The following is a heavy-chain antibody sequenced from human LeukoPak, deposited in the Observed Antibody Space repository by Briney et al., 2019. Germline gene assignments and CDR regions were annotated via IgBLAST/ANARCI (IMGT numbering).Heavy chain of an antibody. CDR3: ARARVFELNDFDP. V-gene: IGHV1-18*01. D-gene: IGHD1-1*01. CDR1: GYTFTSYG. CDR2: ISAYNGNT. Sequence: ASVTVSCKASGYTFTSYGISWVRQAPGQGLEWMGWISAYNGNTNYAQKLQGRVTMTTDTSTSTAYMELRSLGSDDTAVYYCARARVFELNDFDPWGQGTLVTVSS. J-gene: IGHJ5*02.